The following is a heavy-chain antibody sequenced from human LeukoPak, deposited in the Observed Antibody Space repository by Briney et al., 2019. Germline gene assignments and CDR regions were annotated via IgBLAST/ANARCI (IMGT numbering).Heavy chain of an antibody. CDR3: AAAESYSYDYGSYYYGMDV. J-gene: IGHJ6*02. CDR2: ISGSGGST. D-gene: IGHD5-18*01. CDR1: GFTFSSYA. Sequence: PGGSLRLSCAASGFTFSSYAMSWVRQAPGKGLEWVSAISGSGGSTYYADSVKGRFTISRDNSKNTLYLQMNSLRAEDTAVYYCAAAESYSYDYGSYYYGMDVWGQGTTVTVSS. V-gene: IGHV3-23*01.